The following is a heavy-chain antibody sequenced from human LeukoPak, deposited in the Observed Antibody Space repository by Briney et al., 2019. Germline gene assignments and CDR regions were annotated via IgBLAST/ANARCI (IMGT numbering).Heavy chain of an antibody. Sequence: SETLSLTCTVSGDSISSYYWSWIRQPAGKGLEWIGRIYTSGSTIYNPSLKSRVTMSVDTSKNTFSLKLSSVTAADPAVFYCARVMVRGVISGYDAFDIWGQGTMVTVSS. J-gene: IGHJ3*02. CDR2: IYTSGST. CDR3: ARVMVRGVISGYDAFDI. D-gene: IGHD3-10*01. CDR1: GDSISSYY. V-gene: IGHV4-4*07.